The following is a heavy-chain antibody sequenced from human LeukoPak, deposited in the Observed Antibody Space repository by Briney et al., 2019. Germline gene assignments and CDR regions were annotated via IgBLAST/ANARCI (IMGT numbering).Heavy chain of an antibody. CDR3: ARDNPLVGAFDY. D-gene: IGHD1-26*01. J-gene: IGHJ4*02. CDR1: GYTFTSYD. V-gene: IGHV1-8*01. CDR2: MNPNSGNT. Sequence: ASVKVSCKASGYTFTSYDINWVRQATGQGLEWMGWMNPNSGNTGYAQKFQGRVTMTRDTSTSTVYMELSSLRSEDTAVYYCARDNPLVGAFDYWGQGTLVTVSS.